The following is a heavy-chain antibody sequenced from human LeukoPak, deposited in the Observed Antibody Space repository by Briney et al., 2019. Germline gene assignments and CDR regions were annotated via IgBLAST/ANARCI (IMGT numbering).Heavy chain of an antibody. Sequence: GPLRLSCAASGFTFSSYSMIWVRQAPGKGLEFISSISDRGRDIYYADSMKGRFTTSRDNAKNSLFLQMNSLRAEDTAVYYCARVIVRRVDTTEMDYWGQGTLVTVSS. CDR1: GFTFSSYS. CDR3: ARVIVRRVDTTEMDY. CDR2: ISDRGRDI. V-gene: IGHV3-21*06. D-gene: IGHD5-18*01. J-gene: IGHJ4*02.